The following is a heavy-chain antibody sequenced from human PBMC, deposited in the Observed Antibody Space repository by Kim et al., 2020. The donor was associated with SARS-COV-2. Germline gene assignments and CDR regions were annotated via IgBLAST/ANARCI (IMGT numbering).Heavy chain of an antibody. J-gene: IGHJ3*02. CDR2: ISSSGSTI. CDR1: GFTFSSYE. D-gene: IGHD6-19*01. CDR3: ARDVGSGWYVAFDI. Sequence: GGSLRLSCAASGFTFSSYEMNWVRQAPGKGLEWVSYISSSGSTIYYADSVKGRFTISRDNAKNSLYLQMNSLRAEDTAVYYCARDVGSGWYVAFDIWGQGTMVTVSS. V-gene: IGHV3-48*03.